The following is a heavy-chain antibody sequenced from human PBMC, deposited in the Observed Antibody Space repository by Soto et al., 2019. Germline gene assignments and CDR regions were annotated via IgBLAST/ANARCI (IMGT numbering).Heavy chain of an antibody. CDR1: GYTFTSYG. V-gene: IGHV1-18*01. CDR3: ARDLDSSGWYDGYYYYYGMDV. CDR2: ISAYNGNT. Sequence: QVQLVQSGAEVKKPGASVKVSCKASGYTFTSYGISWVRQAPGQGLEWMGWISAYNGNTNYAQKLQGRVTMTTDTSTSTAYMELRSLRSDDTAVYYCARDLDSSGWYDGYYYYYGMDVWGQGTTVTVSS. D-gene: IGHD6-19*01. J-gene: IGHJ6*02.